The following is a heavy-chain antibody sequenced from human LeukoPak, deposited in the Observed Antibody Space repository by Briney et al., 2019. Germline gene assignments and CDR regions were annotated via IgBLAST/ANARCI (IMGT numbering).Heavy chain of an antibody. V-gene: IGHV4-59*08. CDR1: GASISDYY. CDR3: ARHSRAYSSTSGTFEY. J-gene: IGHJ4*02. CDR2: IYYTGRT. Sequence: SEALSLTCTVSGASISDYYWSWIRQPPGKGLEWFGYIYYTGRTKYNPSLESRVTISIDTSKNHLYLKLSSVTAADAAMYYCARHSRAYSSTSGTFEYWGQGTLVTVSS. D-gene: IGHD2-2*01.